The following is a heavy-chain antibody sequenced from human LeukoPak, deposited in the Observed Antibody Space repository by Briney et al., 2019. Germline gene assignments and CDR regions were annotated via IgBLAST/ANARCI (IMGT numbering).Heavy chain of an antibody. Sequence: SQTLSLTCTVSGGSISSGDYYWSWIRQPPGKGLEWIGYIYDSGSTYYNPSLNSRVTISVDTSKNQFSLKLSSVTAADTAVYYCARASTMVRGVIGTNWFDPWGQGTLVTVSS. CDR2: IYDSGST. D-gene: IGHD3-10*01. CDR1: GGSISSGDYY. J-gene: IGHJ5*02. CDR3: ARASTMVRGVIGTNWFDP. V-gene: IGHV4-30-4*08.